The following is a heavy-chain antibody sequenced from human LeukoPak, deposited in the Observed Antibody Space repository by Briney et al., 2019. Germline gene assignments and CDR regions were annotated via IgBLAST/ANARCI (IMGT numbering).Heavy chain of an antibody. V-gene: IGHV3-11*04. CDR3: ARGFDYGDYWYYYMDV. CDR1: GFTFSDYY. Sequence: GGSLRLSCAASGFTFSDYYMSWIRQAPGKGLEWVSYISSSGSTIYYADSVKGRFTISRDNAKNSLYLQMNSLRAEDTAVYYCARGFDYGDYWYYYMDVWGKGTTVTVSS. J-gene: IGHJ6*03. D-gene: IGHD4-17*01. CDR2: ISSSGSTI.